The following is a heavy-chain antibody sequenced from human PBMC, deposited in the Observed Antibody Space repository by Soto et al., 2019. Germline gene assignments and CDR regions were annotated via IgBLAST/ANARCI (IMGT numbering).Heavy chain of an antibody. V-gene: IGHV4-31*03. Sequence: QVQLQESGPGLVKPSQTLSLTCTVSGGSISSGGYYWSWIRQHPGKGLEWIGYIYYSGSTYYNPSLKSRVTISVDTSKNQFFLKLSSVTAADTAVYYCARGPNHYYYDSSGAEGGYFDYWGQGTLVTVSS. CDR1: GGSISSGGYY. J-gene: IGHJ4*02. CDR3: ARGPNHYYYDSSGAEGGYFDY. CDR2: IYYSGST. D-gene: IGHD3-22*01.